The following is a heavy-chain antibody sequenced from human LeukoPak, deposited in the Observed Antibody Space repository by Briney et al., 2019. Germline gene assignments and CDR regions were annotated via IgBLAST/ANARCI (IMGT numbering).Heavy chain of an antibody. CDR1: GYSYTSYG. D-gene: IGHD6-19*01. CDR2: ISAYNGNT. J-gene: IGHJ1*01. CDR3: ARAIAVAGTTMDFQR. V-gene: IGHV1-18*01. Sequence: ASVKVSCKASGYSYTSYGISWVRQAPGQGLEWMGWISAYNGNTHYEQKLQGRFTMTTDTSTSTAYMELRSLRSDDTAVYYRARAIAVAGTTMDFQRWGQGTLVTVSS.